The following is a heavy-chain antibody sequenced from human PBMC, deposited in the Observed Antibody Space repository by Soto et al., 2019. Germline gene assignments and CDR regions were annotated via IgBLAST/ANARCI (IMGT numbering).Heavy chain of an antibody. CDR2: INSAGTIT. CDR1: GFTFSTYW. D-gene: IGHD5-12*01. Sequence: EVQLMESGGGLVQPGMSLRLSCAASGFTFSTYWMHWVRQAPGKGLVWVSRINSAGTITSYADSVKGRFTVSRDNAKNTLYLQINSLTADDTAVYHCATVATTSYNWFDPWGQGTLVTVSS. CDR3: ATVATTSYNWFDP. V-gene: IGHV3-74*01. J-gene: IGHJ5*02.